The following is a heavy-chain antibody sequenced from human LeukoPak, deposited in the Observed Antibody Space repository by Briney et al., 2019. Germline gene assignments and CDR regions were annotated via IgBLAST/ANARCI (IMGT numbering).Heavy chain of an antibody. V-gene: IGHV5-51*01. Sequence: GESLKISCKGSGYSFTSYWIGWVRQMPGKGLEWMGIIYPGDSDTRYSPSFQGQVTISADKSISTAYLQWSSLKASDTAMYYCARHGGSIPYYDILTGFDPWGQGTLVTVSS. CDR1: GYSFTSYW. J-gene: IGHJ5*02. CDR3: ARHGGSIPYYDILTGFDP. CDR2: IYPGDSDT. D-gene: IGHD3-9*01.